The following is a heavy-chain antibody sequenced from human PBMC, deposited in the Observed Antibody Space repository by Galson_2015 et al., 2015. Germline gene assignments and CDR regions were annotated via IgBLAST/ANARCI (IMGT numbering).Heavy chain of an antibody. V-gene: IGHV3-23*01. D-gene: IGHD2-2*01. Sequence: SLRLSCAASGFTFSDYATTWVRQAPGKGLEWVSTISGSGAITGAGTDYADSVKGRFTISRDNSKNTLYLQMNRLRAEDTAVYYCAKEGCTGINCYCNCWGQGTLVTVSS. J-gene: IGHJ4*02. CDR2: ISGSGAITGAGT. CDR3: AKEGCTGINCYCNC. CDR1: GFTFSDYA.